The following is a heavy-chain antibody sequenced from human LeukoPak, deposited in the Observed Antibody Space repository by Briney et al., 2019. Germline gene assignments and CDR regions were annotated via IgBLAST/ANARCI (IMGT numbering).Heavy chain of an antibody. D-gene: IGHD3-16*02. Sequence: GGSLRLSCAASGSTVSSNYMSWVRQAPGKGLEWVSVIYSGGSTYYADSVKGRFTISRDNSKNTLYLQMNSLRAEDTAVYYCARAYLNYDYVWGSYRYLDYWGQGTLVTVSS. CDR1: GSTVSSNY. CDR3: ARAYLNYDYVWGSYRYLDY. V-gene: IGHV3-66*01. J-gene: IGHJ4*02. CDR2: IYSGGST.